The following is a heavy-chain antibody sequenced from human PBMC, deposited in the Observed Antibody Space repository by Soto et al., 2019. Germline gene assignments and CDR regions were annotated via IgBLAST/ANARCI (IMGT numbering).Heavy chain of an antibody. CDR2: IWYDGINK. CDR3: ARDGYGSGSYYIDY. V-gene: IGHV3-33*01. D-gene: IGHD3-10*01. CDR1: GFTFSSYG. J-gene: IGHJ4*02. Sequence: PGGSLRLSCAASGFTFSSYGMHWVRQAPGKGLDWVAVIWYDGINKYYADSVKGRFTFSRDNSKNTLYLQMNSLRAEDTAVYYCARDGYGSGSYYIDYWGQGTLVTVSS.